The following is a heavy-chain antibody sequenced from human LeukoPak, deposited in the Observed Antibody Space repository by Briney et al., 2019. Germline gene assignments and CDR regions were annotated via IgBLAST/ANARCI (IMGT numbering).Heavy chain of an antibody. CDR1: GYAFTNYY. Sequence: ASVKVSCTSSGYAFTNYYMHWVRQAPGQGLEWMGIINPSGGSTIYAQKFQGRVTMTRDTSTSTIYMELSSLRSEDTAVYYCARRNSHIGSYRPSYYFDYGGQGTRVTVSS. D-gene: IGHD1-26*01. CDR3: ARRNSHIGSYRPSYYFDY. V-gene: IGHV1-46*01. J-gene: IGHJ4*02. CDR2: INPSGGST.